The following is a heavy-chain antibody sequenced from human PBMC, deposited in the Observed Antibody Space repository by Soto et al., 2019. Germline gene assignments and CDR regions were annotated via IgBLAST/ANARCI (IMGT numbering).Heavy chain of an antibody. CDR2: ISYDGSNK. D-gene: IGHD5-18*01. CDR3: ARDMDTAMLNWFDP. CDR1: GFTFSSYA. J-gene: IGHJ5*02. V-gene: IGHV3-30-3*01. Sequence: QVQLVESGGGVVQPGRSLRLSCAASGFTFSSYAMHWVRQAPGKGLEWVAVISYDGSNKYYADSVKGRFTIFRDNSKNTLYLQMNSLRAEDKAVYYCARDMDTAMLNWFDPWGQGTLVTVSS.